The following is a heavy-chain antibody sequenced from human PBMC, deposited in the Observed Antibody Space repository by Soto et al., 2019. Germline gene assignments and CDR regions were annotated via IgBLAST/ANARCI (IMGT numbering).Heavy chain of an antibody. CDR1: GYTFTDYH. J-gene: IGHJ4*02. Sequence: QVQLVQSGAEVKKSGASVKVSCKASGYTFTDYHMHWVRQAPGQGLERMGWNTPDSGDTKNAQKFQGRVTMTRDKAIKTVDMELNSLSSYATAVYFCAKDLVGFGMVTPAHWGQGTLVSVSS. CDR3: AKDLVGFGMVTPAH. CDR2: NTPDSGDT. D-gene: IGHD3-3*01. V-gene: IGHV1-2*02.